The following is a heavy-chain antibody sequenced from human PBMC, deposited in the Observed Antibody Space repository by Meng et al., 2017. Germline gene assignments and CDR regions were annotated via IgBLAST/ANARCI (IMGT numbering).Heavy chain of an antibody. J-gene: IGHJ3*02. V-gene: IGHV4-59*11. CDR3: ARHFRSRDGYNWDSFDI. Sequence: SETLSLTCNVSGGSISPHYWSWIRQSPVRGLEWIGYIFYTGGTNYNPSLKSRVTMSVDTSKNHFSLRLSSVTAADTALYYCARHFRSRDGYNWDSFDIWGQGTMVTVSS. D-gene: IGHD5-24*01. CDR1: GGSISPHY. CDR2: IFYTGGT.